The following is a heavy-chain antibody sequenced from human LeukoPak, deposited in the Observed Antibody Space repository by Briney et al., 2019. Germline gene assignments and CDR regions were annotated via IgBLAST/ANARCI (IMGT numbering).Heavy chain of an antibody. V-gene: IGHV3-30*18. CDR1: EFTLSDYY. Sequence: GGSLRLSCAASEFTLSDYYMSWIRQAPGKGLEWVAVISYDGSNKYYADSVKGRFTISRDNSKNTLYLQMNSLRAEDTAVFYCAKRSGYTTGWFFDFWGQGTLVTVSS. D-gene: IGHD6-19*01. J-gene: IGHJ4*02. CDR3: AKRSGYTTGWFFDF. CDR2: ISYDGSNK.